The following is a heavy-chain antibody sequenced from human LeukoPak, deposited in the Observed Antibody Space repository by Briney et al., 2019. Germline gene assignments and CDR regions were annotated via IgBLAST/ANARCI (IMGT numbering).Heavy chain of an antibody. CDR2: ISGSGGST. CDR3: AKGMDSSSWYVRLGTNDY. D-gene: IGHD6-13*01. V-gene: IGHV3-23*01. J-gene: IGHJ4*02. Sequence: PGRSLRLSCAASGFTFSSYGMSWVRQAPGKGLEWVSAISGSGGSTYYADSVKGRFTISRDNSKNTLYLQMNSLRAEDTAVYYCAKGMDSSSWYVRLGTNDYWGQGTLVTVSS. CDR1: GFTFSSYG.